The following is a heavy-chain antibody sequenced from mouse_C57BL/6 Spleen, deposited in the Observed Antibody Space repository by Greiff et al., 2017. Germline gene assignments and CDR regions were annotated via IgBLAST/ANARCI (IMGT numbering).Heavy chain of an antibody. Sequence: QVQLQQSGPELVKPGASVKISCKASGYSFTSYYIHWVKQRPGQGLEWIGWIYPGSGNTKYNEKFKGKATLTADTSSSTAYMQLSSLTSEYAAVYYCASSSAMVTNDYWGQGTTLTVSS. D-gene: IGHD2-2*01. CDR1: GYSFTSYY. V-gene: IGHV1-66*01. J-gene: IGHJ2*01. CDR2: IYPGSGNT. CDR3: ASSSAMVTNDY.